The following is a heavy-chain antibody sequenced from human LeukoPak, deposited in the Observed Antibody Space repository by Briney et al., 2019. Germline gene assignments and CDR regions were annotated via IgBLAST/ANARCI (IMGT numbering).Heavy chain of an antibody. CDR2: TNPNSGGT. V-gene: IGHV1-2*02. Sequence: ASVKVSCKASGYTFTDNHMYWIRQASGQGPECMGWTNPNSGGTNYAQKFQGRITMTRDTSISTAYMELSRLTSDDTAIYFCARELGRNAFDIWGQGTMVTVSP. J-gene: IGHJ3*02. D-gene: IGHD7-27*01. CDR3: ARELGRNAFDI. CDR1: GYTFTDNH.